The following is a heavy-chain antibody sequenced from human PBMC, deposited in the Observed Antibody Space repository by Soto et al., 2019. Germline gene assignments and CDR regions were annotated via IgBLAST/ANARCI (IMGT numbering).Heavy chain of an antibody. D-gene: IGHD3-3*01. Sequence: GGSLRLSCAASGFTFSSYGMHWVRQAPGKGLEWVAVISYDGSNKYYADSVKGRFTISRDNSKNTLYLQMNSLRAEDTAVYYCAKEGLYDFWSGYPYYFDYWGQGTLVTVSS. CDR3: AKEGLYDFWSGYPYYFDY. V-gene: IGHV3-30*18. J-gene: IGHJ4*02. CDR2: ISYDGSNK. CDR1: GFTFSSYG.